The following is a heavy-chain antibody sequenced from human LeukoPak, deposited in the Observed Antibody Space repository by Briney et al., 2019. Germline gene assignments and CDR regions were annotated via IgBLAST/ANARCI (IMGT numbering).Heavy chain of an antibody. Sequence: PSETLSLTCTVSGGSISSYYWSWIRQPPGKGLEWIGYIYYSGSTNYNPSLKSRVTISVDTSKNQFSLKLSSVTAADTAVYYCASATYDSSGYLVDYWGQGTLVTVSS. CDR1: GGSISSYY. V-gene: IGHV4-59*01. CDR2: IYYSGST. CDR3: ASATYDSSGYLVDY. D-gene: IGHD3-22*01. J-gene: IGHJ4*02.